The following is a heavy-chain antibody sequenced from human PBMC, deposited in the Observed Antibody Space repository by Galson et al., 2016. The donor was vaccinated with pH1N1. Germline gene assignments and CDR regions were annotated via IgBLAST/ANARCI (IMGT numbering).Heavy chain of an antibody. Sequence: SLRLSCAASGFTFGDYSLNWVRQAPGKGLEWVGFISSNSYGGTIGYAASVKDRFTISRDDSKSIAYLQMNSLKTEDTAVYYCSGSNWPLDYWGQGTLVTVSS. D-gene: IGHD1-1*01. CDR3: SGSNWPLDY. J-gene: IGHJ4*02. V-gene: IGHV3-49*04. CDR2: ISSNSYGGTI. CDR1: GFTFGDYS.